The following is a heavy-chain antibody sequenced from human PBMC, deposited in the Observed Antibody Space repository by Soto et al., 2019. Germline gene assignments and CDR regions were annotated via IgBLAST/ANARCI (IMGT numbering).Heavy chain of an antibody. CDR3: GRDRKVGMATPCYSYCMDV. D-gene: IGHD2-21*01. J-gene: IGHJ6*02. V-gene: IGHV4-31*03. Sequence: SETLSLTCTVSGGSISSGGYYWSWIRQHPGKGLEWIGYIYYSGSTYYNPTLKSRVTISVDTSKNQFSLKLSSVTAADTAVYYCGRDRKVGMATPCYSYCMDVWGQGTMVTVSS. CDR1: GGSISSGGYY. CDR2: IYYSGST.